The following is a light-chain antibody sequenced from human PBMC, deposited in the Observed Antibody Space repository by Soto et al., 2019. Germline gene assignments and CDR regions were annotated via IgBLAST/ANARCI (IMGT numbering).Light chain of an antibody. CDR1: QTISSW. Sequence: DIQMTQSPSTLSGSVGDRVTITCRASQTISSWLAWYQQKPGKAPKLLIYDASNLETGAPSRFSGGGSGTDFTFTISSLQPEDIATYFCQQYDNLPLTFGGGTKVDIK. J-gene: IGKJ4*01. CDR3: QQYDNLPLT. V-gene: IGKV1-33*01. CDR2: DAS.